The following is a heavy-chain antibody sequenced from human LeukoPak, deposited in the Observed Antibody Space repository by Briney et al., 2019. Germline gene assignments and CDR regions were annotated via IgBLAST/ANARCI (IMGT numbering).Heavy chain of an antibody. V-gene: IGHV3-30*03. Sequence: GRSLRLSCAASGFSFSSYGIHWVRQAPGKGLEWVAVIGYDGSNKYYADSVKGRFTISRDNSKNTLYLQMNSLRTEDTAVYYCVRDDSSHFDYWGQGALVTVSS. CDR2: IGYDGSNK. CDR1: GFSFSSYG. J-gene: IGHJ4*02. CDR3: VRDDSSHFDY. D-gene: IGHD6-13*01.